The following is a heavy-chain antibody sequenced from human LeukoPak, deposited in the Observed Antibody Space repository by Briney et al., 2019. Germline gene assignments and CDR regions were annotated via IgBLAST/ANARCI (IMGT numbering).Heavy chain of an antibody. V-gene: IGHV3-48*03. D-gene: IGHD1-26*01. CDR3: ARVPVRTTSPDR. J-gene: IGHJ5*02. CDR2: ISSSGSII. CDR1: GFTFSSYE. Sequence: PGGSLRLSCAASGFTFSSYEMNWVRQAPGKGLEWVSYISSSGSIIYYADFVKGRFTISRDNAKNSLYLQMNSLRAEDTAVYYCARVPVRTTSPDRWGHGALVTVSS.